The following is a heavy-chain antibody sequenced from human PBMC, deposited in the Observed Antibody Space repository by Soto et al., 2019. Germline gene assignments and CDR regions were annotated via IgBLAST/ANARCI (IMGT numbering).Heavy chain of an antibody. CDR2: ISGSGSNT. CDR3: AVSDITGTTYFDY. CDR1: GFTFSSYA. J-gene: IGHJ4*02. Sequence: GGSLRLSCAASGFTFSSYAMSWVRQAPGKGLEWVSAISGSGSNTYYADSVKGRFTISRDNSKNTLYLQMNSLRAEDTAVYYCAVSDITGTTYFDYWGQGTLVTVSS. D-gene: IGHD1-20*01. V-gene: IGHV3-23*01.